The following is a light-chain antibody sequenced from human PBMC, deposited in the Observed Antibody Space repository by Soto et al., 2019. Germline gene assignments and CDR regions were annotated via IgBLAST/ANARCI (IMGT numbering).Light chain of an antibody. V-gene: IGKV3-20*01. CDR3: QQYGSSPTT. J-gene: IGKJ1*01. CDR1: QSVTSDY. CDR2: GAS. Sequence: EIVLTQSPGNLSLSPGERATLSCRASQSVTSDYIAWYQQKPGQAPRLLIFGASIRATGIPDRFSGSGSWTDFPLTISRLEPEDFAVYHCQQYGSSPTTFGQGTKVEIK.